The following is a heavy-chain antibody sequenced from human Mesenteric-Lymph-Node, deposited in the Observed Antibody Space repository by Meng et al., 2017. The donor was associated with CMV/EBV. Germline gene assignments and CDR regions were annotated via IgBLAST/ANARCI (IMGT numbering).Heavy chain of an antibody. D-gene: IGHD2-2*01. V-gene: IGHV5-51*01. Sequence: KVSCKGSGYSFTSYWIGWVRQMPGKGLEWMGIIYPGDSDTRYRPSFQGQVTISADKSISTAYLQWSSLKASDTAMYYCARRGGGYCSSTSCSYGMDVWGQGTTVTVSS. CDR2: IYPGDSDT. CDR3: ARRGGGYCSSTSCSYGMDV. CDR1: GYSFTSYW. J-gene: IGHJ6*02.